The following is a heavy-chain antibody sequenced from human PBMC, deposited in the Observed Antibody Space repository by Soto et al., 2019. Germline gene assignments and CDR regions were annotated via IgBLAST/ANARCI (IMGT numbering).Heavy chain of an antibody. CDR3: ARDGYCSGGSCSYYYYYMDV. J-gene: IGHJ6*03. CDR1: GDSVSSNSAA. V-gene: IGHV6-1*01. D-gene: IGHD2-15*01. Sequence: TLSLTCAISGDSVSSNSAAWNWIRQSPSRGLEWLGRTYYRSKWYNDYAVSVKSRITINPDTSKNQFSLQLNSVTPEDTAVYYCARDGYCSGGSCSYYYYYMDVWGKGTTVTVSS. CDR2: TYYRSKWYN.